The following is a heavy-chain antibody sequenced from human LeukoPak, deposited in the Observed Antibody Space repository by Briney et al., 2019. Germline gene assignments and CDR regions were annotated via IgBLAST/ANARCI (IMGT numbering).Heavy chain of an antibody. D-gene: IGHD3-16*01. CDR1: GFTFSSYE. V-gene: IGHV3-48*03. Sequence: GGSLRLSCAASGFTFSSYEVNWVRQAPGKGLEWVSYISSSGSTIYYADSVKGRFTISRDNAKNSLYPQMNSLRAEDTAVYYCAREWGNAGDPGTFDIWGQGTMVTVSS. CDR2: ISSSGSTI. J-gene: IGHJ3*02. CDR3: AREWGNAGDPGTFDI.